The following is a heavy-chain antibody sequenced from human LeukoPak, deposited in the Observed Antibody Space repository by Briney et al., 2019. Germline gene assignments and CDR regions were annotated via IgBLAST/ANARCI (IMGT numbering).Heavy chain of an antibody. D-gene: IGHD2-8*02. V-gene: IGHV3-74*01. CDR1: GFTLGSYW. CDR3: TRGLLGVDY. Sequence: GGSLRLSCAASGFTLGSYWMHWVRQAPGKGLVWVSRIDTDERSTNYADSVKGRFTISRDNAKNTLYLQMNSLRAEDTAVYYCTRGLLGVDYWGQGTLVTVSS. J-gene: IGHJ4*02. CDR2: IDTDERST.